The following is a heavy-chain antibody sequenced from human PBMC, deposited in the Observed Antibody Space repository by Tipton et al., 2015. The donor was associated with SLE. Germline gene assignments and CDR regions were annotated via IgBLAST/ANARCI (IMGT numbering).Heavy chain of an antibody. CDR2: IHYRGST. Sequence: LRLSCIVSGGSISSYYWSWIRQSPGKGPEWIGYIHYRGSTNYNPSLKSRVTISVDTSRNQFSLRLTSVTAADTAMYYCVGGTAVAAGWELNLVGDVWGQGTTVTVSS. V-gene: IGHV4-59*08. D-gene: IGHD6-19*01. J-gene: IGHJ6*02. CDR1: GGSISSYY. CDR3: VGGTAVAAGWELNLVGDV.